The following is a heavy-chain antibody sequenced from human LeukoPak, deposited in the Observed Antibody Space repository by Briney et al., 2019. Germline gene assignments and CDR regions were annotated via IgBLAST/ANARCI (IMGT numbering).Heavy chain of an antibody. V-gene: IGHV3-23*01. CDR2: ISGSGGST. Sequence: PGGSLRLSCAASGFTFSSYAMSWVRQAPGKGLEWVSAISGSGGSTYYADSVKGRFTISRDNSKNTLYLQMNSLRAEDTAVYYCAKDADLGYDFWSVYFSFDHWGQGTLVTVSS. CDR1: GFTFSSYA. CDR3: AKDADLGYDFWSVYFSFDH. D-gene: IGHD3-3*01. J-gene: IGHJ4*02.